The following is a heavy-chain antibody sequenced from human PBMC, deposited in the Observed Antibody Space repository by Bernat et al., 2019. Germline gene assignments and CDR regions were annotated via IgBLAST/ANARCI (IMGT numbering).Heavy chain of an antibody. V-gene: IGHV4-34*01. Sequence: QVQLQQWGAGLLKPSETLSLTCAVYGGSFSGYYWSWIRQPPGKGLEWIGEINHSGSTNYNPSLKSRVTISVDTSKNQFSLKLSSVTAADTAVYYCATKRRRYSYGFFDYWGQGTLVTVSS. CDR2: INHSGST. CDR1: GGSFSGYY. J-gene: IGHJ4*02. CDR3: ATKRRRYSYGFFDY. D-gene: IGHD5-18*01.